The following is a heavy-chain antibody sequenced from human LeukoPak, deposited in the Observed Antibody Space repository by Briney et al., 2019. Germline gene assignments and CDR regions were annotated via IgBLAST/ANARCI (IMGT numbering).Heavy chain of an antibody. D-gene: IGHD1-14*01. CDR2: ISGNGGSI. J-gene: IGHJ3*02. CDR1: GFTFSSYA. V-gene: IGHV3-23*01. CDR3: ARDVPKPTGAFDI. Sequence: GGSLRLSCAASGFTFSSYAMSWIRLAPGKGLEWVSSISGNGGSIYYADSVKGRFTISRDNSKNTLFLQMNSLRAEDTAVYYCARDVPKPTGAFDIWGQGTMVTVSS.